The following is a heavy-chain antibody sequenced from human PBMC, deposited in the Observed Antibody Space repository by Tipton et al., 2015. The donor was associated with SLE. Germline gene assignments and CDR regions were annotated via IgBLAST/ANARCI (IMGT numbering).Heavy chain of an antibody. D-gene: IGHD6-13*01. CDR2: IFPSGST. CDR3: ARENVAADGALDV. V-gene: IGHV4-4*09. Sequence: TLSLTCTVSGGSISGFYWTWIRQPPGKGLEWIGYIFPSGSTNYNPSLKSRLTMSVDTSKNQFSLTVNSVTAADTAVYYCARENVAADGALDVWGQGTMVTVSS. J-gene: IGHJ3*01. CDR1: GGSISGFY.